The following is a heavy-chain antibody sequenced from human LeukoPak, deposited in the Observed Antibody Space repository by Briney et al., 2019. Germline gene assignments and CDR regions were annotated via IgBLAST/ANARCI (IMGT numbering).Heavy chain of an antibody. CDR3: AKERPTRRYCSGGSCYSWYFDY. V-gene: IGHV3-23*01. CDR2: ISGSGGST. D-gene: IGHD2-15*01. J-gene: IGHJ4*02. Sequence: GGSLRLSCAASGFTFSSYGMSWVRQAPGKGLEWVSAISGSGGSTYYADSVKGRFTISRDISKNTLYLQMNSLRAEDTAVYYCAKERPTRRYCSGGSCYSWYFDYWGQGTLVTVSS. CDR1: GFTFSSYG.